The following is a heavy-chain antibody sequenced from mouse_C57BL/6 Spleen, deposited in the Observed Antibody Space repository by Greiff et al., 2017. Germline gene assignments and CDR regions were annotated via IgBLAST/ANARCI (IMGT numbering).Heavy chain of an antibody. J-gene: IGHJ4*01. V-gene: IGHV1-82*01. CDR2: IYPGDGDT. D-gene: IGHD6-5*01. CDR1: GYAFSSSW. Sequence: VKLVESGPELVKPGASVKISCKASGYAFSSSWMNWVQQRPGKGLEWIGRIYPGDGDTNYNGKFKGKATLTADKSSSTAYMQLSSLTSEDSAVYFCARGSLPYYYAMDYWGQGTSVTVSS. CDR3: ARGSLPYYYAMDY.